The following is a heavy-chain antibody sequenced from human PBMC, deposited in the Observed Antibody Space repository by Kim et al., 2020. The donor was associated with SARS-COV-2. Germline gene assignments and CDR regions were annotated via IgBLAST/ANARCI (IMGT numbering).Heavy chain of an antibody. D-gene: IGHD1-26*01. J-gene: IGHJ4*02. CDR3: AKRPRSSGSHLKYFDH. V-gene: IGHV3-23*01. Sequence: LKGRFTISRDNSKNTLYLQINSLIAEDTAEYYCAKRPRSSGSHLKYFDHWGQGTPVIVSS.